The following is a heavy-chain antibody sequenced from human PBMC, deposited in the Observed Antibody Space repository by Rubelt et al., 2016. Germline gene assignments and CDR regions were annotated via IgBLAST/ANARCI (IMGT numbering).Heavy chain of an antibody. CDR1: GYTFTTYA. V-gene: IGHV7-4-1*02. CDR2: INTNTGNP. CDR3: ARNSGWYNLNYYYGMDV. Sequence: QVQLVQSGSELKNPGASVKVSCKASGYTFTTYAMNWVRQAPGQGLEWMGWINTNTGNPTYAQGFTGRFVFSLDTSVSTAYLQISSLKAEDTAVYDCARNSGWYNLNYYYGMDVWGQGTTVTVSS. D-gene: IGHD6-19*01. J-gene: IGHJ6*02.